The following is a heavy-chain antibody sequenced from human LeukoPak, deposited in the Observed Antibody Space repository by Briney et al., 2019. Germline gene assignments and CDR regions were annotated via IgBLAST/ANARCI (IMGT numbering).Heavy chain of an antibody. CDR1: GGSISSGRYY. CDR2: IYTSGST. CDR3: ARAGMAARRFWFDP. Sequence: SQTLSLTCTVSGGSISSGRYYWSWIRQPAGKGLEWIGRIYTSGSTNYNPSLKSRVTISVDTSKNQFSLKLSSVTAAVTAVYYCARAGMAARRFWFDPWGQGTLVTVSS. D-gene: IGHD6-6*01. J-gene: IGHJ5*02. V-gene: IGHV4-61*02.